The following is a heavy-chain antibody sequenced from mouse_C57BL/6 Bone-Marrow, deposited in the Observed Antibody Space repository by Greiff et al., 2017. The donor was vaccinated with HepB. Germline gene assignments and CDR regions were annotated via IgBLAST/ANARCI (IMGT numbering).Heavy chain of an antibody. CDR3: ARIYYDYEGVWFAY. V-gene: IGHV2-6*01. J-gene: IGHJ3*01. D-gene: IGHD2-4*01. Sequence: QVQLQQSGPGLVAPSQSLSITCTVSGFSLTSYGVDWVRQSPGKGLEWLGVIWGVGSTNYNSALKSRLSISKDNSKSQVFLKMNSLQTDDTAMYYCARIYYDYEGVWFAYWGQGTLVTVSA. CDR1: GFSLTSYG. CDR2: IWGVGST.